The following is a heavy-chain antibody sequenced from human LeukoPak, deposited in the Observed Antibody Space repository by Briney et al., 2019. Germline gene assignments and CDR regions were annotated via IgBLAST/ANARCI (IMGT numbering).Heavy chain of an antibody. CDR3: VRAPEYYDVLTGSRP. Sequence: GGSLRLSCAASGFTFSSYAMDWVRQAPGKGLEWVANIKEDGSEKYYVDSVEGRFTISRDNAKSSLYLQMNSLRAEDTAMYYCVRAPEYYDVLTGSRPGGQGTLVTVSS. CDR2: IKEDGSEK. J-gene: IGHJ4*02. CDR1: GFTFSSYA. V-gene: IGHV3-7*01. D-gene: IGHD3-9*01.